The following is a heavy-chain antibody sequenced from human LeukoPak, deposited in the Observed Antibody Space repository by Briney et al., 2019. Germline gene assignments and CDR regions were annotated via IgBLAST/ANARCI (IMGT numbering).Heavy chain of an antibody. CDR1: GFTFSSYA. V-gene: IGHV3-23*01. J-gene: IGHJ4*02. CDR2: FSGSGGST. D-gene: IGHD4-17*01. CDR3: AKATDYGDYGY. Sequence: QTGGSLRLSCAASGFTFSSYAMSWVRQAPGKGLEGVSAFSGSGGSTYYADSVKGRFTISRDNSKNTLYLQMNSLRAEDTAVYYCAKATDYGDYGYWGQGTLVTVSS.